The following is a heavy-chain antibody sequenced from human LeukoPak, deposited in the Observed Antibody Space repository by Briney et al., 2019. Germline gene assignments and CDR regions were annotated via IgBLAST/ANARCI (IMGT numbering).Heavy chain of an antibody. Sequence: ASVMVSCKAAGNVVTTYYIDRVRQAPGQWLEWMGVINPSDGTTSYAQEFQGRVTVTGDTSTSTVYMEVISLRSEDTAVYYCASGRWLQLPSFWGQGTLVTVSS. V-gene: IGHV1-46*01. CDR3: ASGRWLQLPSF. D-gene: IGHD5-24*01. J-gene: IGHJ4*02. CDR1: GNVVTTYY. CDR2: INPSDGTT.